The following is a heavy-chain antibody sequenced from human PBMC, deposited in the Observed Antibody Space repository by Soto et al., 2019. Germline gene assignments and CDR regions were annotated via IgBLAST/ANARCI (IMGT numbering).Heavy chain of an antibody. D-gene: IGHD6-13*01. CDR2: IGTAGDT. CDR3: ARGGVSSSWYRKLDWYFDL. V-gene: IGHV3-13*01. CDR1: GFTFSSYD. Sequence: EVQLVESGGGLVQPGGSLRLSCAASGFTFSSYDMHWVRQATGKGLEWVSAIGTAGDTYYPGSVKGRFTISRENAKNSLYLQMNSLRAGDMAVYYCARGGVSSSWYRKLDWYFDLWGRGTLVTVSS. J-gene: IGHJ2*01.